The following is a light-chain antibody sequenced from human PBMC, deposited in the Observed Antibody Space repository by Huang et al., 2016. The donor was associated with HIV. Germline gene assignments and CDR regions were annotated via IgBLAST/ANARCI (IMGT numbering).Light chain of an antibody. CDR2: GAS. J-gene: IGKJ1*01. CDR1: QSVNSNY. CDR3: QQYGGSVWT. Sequence: EIVLTQSPGTLSLSPGDSATPSCRASQSVNSNYLAWFHQKPGQAPRLLIFGASSRATGIPDRFSGRGSGTDFTLTISRLEPEDFAVYYCQQYGGSVWTFGQGTKVEIK. V-gene: IGKV3-20*01.